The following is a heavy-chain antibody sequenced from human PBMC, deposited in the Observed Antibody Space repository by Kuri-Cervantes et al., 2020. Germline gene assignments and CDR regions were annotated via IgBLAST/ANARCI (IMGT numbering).Heavy chain of an antibody. Sequence: ETLSLTCAASGFTFSNAWMSWVRQAPGKGLEWVGRIKSKTDGGTTDYAAPVKGRFTISRDDSKNTLYLQMNSLRAEDTAVYYCAKRRSYSRIFDYWGQGTLVTVSS. J-gene: IGHJ4*02. D-gene: IGHD6-13*01. CDR3: AKRRSYSRIFDY. CDR1: GFTFSNAW. CDR2: IKSKTDGGTT. V-gene: IGHV3-15*01.